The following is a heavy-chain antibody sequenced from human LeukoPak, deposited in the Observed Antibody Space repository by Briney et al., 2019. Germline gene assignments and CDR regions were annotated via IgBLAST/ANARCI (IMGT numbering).Heavy chain of an antibody. D-gene: IGHD3-10*01. CDR2: ISWNSDTI. Sequence: GGSLRLSCAASGFTFDNYAMHWVWQPPGRGLEWVSSISWNSDTIGYADSVKGRFTISRDNAKNSVYLEMNSLRPEDTALYYCAKAGGLGSYYTSWFDPWGQGTLVTVSS. V-gene: IGHV3-9*01. J-gene: IGHJ5*02. CDR1: GFTFDNYA. CDR3: AKAGGLGSYYTSWFDP.